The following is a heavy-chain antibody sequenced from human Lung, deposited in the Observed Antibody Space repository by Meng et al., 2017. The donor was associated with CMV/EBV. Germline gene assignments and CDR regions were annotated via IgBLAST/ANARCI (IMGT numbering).Heavy chain of an antibody. V-gene: IGHV4-34*01. J-gene: IGHJ6*02. D-gene: IGHD5-18*01. CDR3: ARSYSYGWGPYYYYYGMDV. Sequence: SXTXSLXCAVYGGSFSGYYWSWIRQPPGKGLEWIGEINHSGSTNYNPSLKSRVTISVDTSKNQFSLKLSSVTAADTAVYYCARSYSYGWGPYYYYYGMDVWXQGTXVNGAS. CDR2: INHSGST. CDR1: GGSFSGYY.